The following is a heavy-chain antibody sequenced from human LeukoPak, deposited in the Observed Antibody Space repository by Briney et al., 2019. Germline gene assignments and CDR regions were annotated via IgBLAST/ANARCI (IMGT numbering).Heavy chain of an antibody. D-gene: IGHD3-22*01. CDR3: ARMGYYYSIPTFFDY. J-gene: IGHJ4*02. CDR1: GFTVSSNY. CDR2: IYGGGST. V-gene: IGHV3-66*02. Sequence: PGGSLRLSCAASGFTVSSNYMSWVRQAPGKGLEWVSVIYGGGSTYYADSVKGRFTISRDNSKNTLYLQMNSLRAEDTAVYYCARMGYYYSIPTFFDYWGQGTLVTVSS.